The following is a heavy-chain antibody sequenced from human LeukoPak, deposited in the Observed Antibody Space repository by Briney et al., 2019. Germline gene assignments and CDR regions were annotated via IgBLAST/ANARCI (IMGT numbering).Heavy chain of an antibody. V-gene: IGHV1-2*02. CDR2: INPNSGGT. CDR1: GYTFTGCY. Sequence: GASVKVSCKASGYTFTGCYMHWVRQAPGQGLEWMGWINPNSGGTNYAQKFQGRVTMTRDTSISTAYMELSRLRSDDTAVYYCAREYLVAVAGDAFDIWGQGTMVTVSS. D-gene: IGHD6-19*01. CDR3: AREYLVAVAGDAFDI. J-gene: IGHJ3*02.